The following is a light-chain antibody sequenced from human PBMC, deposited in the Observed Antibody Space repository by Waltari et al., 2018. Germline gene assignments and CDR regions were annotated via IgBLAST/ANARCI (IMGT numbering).Light chain of an antibody. J-gene: IGLJ2*01. CDR1: SSDVGSYNL. V-gene: IGLV2-23*02. Sequence: QSALTQPASVSGSPGQSITISCTGTSSDVGSYNLVPWYQQHPGKAPKLMIYEVSRRPSGVSNRFSGSKSGNTASLTISGLQAEDESDYYCCSYAGSNTPMVFGGGTKLTVL. CDR2: EVS. CDR3: CSYAGSNTPMV.